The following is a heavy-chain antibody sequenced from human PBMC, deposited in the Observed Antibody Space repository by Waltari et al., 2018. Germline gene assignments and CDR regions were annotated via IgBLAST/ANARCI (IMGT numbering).Heavy chain of an antibody. D-gene: IGHD4-17*01. V-gene: IGHV4-34*01. CDR1: GGSFSGYY. CDR2: INHIGRT. CDR3: ARGGTTVVTRGYFDY. Sequence: QVQLQQWGAGLLKPSETLSLTCAVYGGSFSGYYWSWIRQPPGKGLEWIGEINHIGRTNCTPSLRSRVTISVDTSKHQFSLKLSSVTAADTAVDYCARGGTTVVTRGYFDYWGQGTLVTVSS. J-gene: IGHJ4*02.